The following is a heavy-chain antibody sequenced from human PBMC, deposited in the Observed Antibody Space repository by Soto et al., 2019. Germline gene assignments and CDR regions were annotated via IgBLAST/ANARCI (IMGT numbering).Heavy chain of an antibody. D-gene: IGHD1-1*01. CDR2: IYYSGSS. CDR1: RGCISGNY. Sequence: PSETVRLTCTVSRGCISGNYGRWIRQPPGKGREWIAYIYYSGSSNSNPSLKSRVTISVDTSKNQISLKLGSVTAADTAVYYCARHSNEYRKSLDYWGQG. V-gene: IGHV4-59*08. CDR3: ARHSNEYRKSLDY. J-gene: IGHJ4*02.